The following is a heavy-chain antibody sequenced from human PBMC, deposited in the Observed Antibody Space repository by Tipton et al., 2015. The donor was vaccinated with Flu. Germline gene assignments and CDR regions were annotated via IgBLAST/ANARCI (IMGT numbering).Heavy chain of an antibody. CDR3: ARDTVITMQQGDTFDV. D-gene: IGHD3-10*01. J-gene: IGHJ3*01. V-gene: IGHV4-39*07. CDR2: VYYDGNT. Sequence: TLSLTCNVSGGSISGSTYYWNWIRQPPGKGLEWIGSVYYDGNTYYNPSLKSRVTISADTSKSQLSLKVNSVTAADTAVYYCARDTVITMQQGDTFDVWGRGIMVSVSS. CDR1: GGSISGSTYY.